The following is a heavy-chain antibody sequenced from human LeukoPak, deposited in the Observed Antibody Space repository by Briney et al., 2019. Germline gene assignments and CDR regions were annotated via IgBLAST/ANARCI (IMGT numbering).Heavy chain of an antibody. Sequence: GASGNVSCKAFGYTFTSYGISWVRQAPGQGLEWMGWISGYNRNTNYAQKLQGRVTMTTDTSTSTAYMELRSLRSDDTAVYYCARDSSSWYIDYWGQGTLVTVSS. V-gene: IGHV1-18*01. J-gene: IGHJ4*02. CDR2: ISGYNRNT. CDR1: GYTFTSYG. CDR3: ARDSSSWYIDY. D-gene: IGHD6-13*01.